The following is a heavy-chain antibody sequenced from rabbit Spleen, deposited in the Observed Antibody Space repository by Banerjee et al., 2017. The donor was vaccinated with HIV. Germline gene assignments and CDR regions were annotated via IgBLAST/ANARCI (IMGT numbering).Heavy chain of an antibody. J-gene: IGHJ4*01. CDR2: INSFSGRP. CDR1: GFSFSSRTY. D-gene: IGHD4-2*01. CDR3: ARWGSLYAANAGANSLHL. Sequence: QSLEESGGDLVKPGASLTLTCTASGFSFSSRTYMCWVRQAPGKGLEWIACINSFSGRPVYATWVNGRFTISKASWTTVTLHMTGLTAADTATYFCARWGSLYAANAGANSLHLWGPGTLVTVS. V-gene: IGHV1S40*01.